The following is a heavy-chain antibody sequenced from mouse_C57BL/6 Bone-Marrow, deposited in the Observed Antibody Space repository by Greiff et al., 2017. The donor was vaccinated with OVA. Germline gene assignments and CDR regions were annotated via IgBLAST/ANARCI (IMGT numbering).Heavy chain of an antibody. J-gene: IGHJ2*01. CDR1: GYSFTGYF. V-gene: IGHV1-20*01. Sequence: EVQGVESGPELVKPGDSVKISCKASGYSFTGYFMNWVMQSHGKSLEWIGRINPYNGDTFYNQKFKGKATLTVDKSSSTAHMELRSLTSEDSAVYYCARDYYGSSNYWGQGTTLTVSS. CDR3: ARDYYGSSNY. CDR2: INPYNGDT. D-gene: IGHD1-1*01.